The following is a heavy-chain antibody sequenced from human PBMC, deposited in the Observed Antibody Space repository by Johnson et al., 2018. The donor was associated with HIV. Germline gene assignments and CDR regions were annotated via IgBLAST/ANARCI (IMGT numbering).Heavy chain of an antibody. J-gene: IGHJ3*02. CDR1: GFTVTNKY. CDR2: MYGGGTI. V-gene: IGHV3-66*01. Sequence: VQLVESGGGLVQPGGSLRLSCAASGFTVTNKYMSWVRQAPGKGLEWVSVMYGGGTIYYADSVKGRFTISRDNAKNSLYLQMNSLRAEDTAVYYCARDARYYYDSRGDAFDIWGQGTMVTVSS. D-gene: IGHD3-22*01. CDR3: ARDARYYYDSRGDAFDI.